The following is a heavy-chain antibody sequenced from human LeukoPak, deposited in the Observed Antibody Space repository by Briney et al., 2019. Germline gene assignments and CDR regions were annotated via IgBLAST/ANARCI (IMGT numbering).Heavy chain of an antibody. CDR3: ARGRYSSGWYSY. V-gene: IGHV4-34*01. CDR1: GGSFSGYY. Sequence: SETLSLTCAVYGGSFSGYYWSWIRQPPGKGLEWIGEINRSGSTNYNPSLKSRVTISVDTSKNQFSLKLSSVTAADTAVYYCARGRYSSGWYSYWGQGTLVTVSS. J-gene: IGHJ4*02. CDR2: INRSGST. D-gene: IGHD6-13*01.